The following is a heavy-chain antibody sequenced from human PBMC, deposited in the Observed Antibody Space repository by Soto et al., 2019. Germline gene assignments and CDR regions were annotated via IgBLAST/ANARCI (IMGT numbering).Heavy chain of an antibody. Sequence: LGESLKISCKGSGYSFAGYWITWVRQKPGKGLEWMGRIDPSDSQTYYSPSFRGHVTISATKSITTVFLQWSNLRASDTAMYYCARQIYDSDTGPNFQYYFDSWGQGTPVTVSS. CDR1: GYSFAGYW. CDR2: IDPSDSQT. CDR3: ARQIYDSDTGPNFQYYFDS. J-gene: IGHJ4*02. D-gene: IGHD3-22*01. V-gene: IGHV5-10-1*01.